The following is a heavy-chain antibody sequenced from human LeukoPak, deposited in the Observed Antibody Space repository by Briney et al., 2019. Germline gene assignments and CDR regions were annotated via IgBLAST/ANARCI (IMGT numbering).Heavy chain of an antibody. Sequence: ASVKVSCKASGYTFTCYYMHWVRQAPGQGLEWMGWINPNSGGTNYAQKFQGRVTMTRDTSISTAYMELSRLRSDDTAVYYCARTLVVPAAKYYYYGMDVWGQGTTVTVSS. J-gene: IGHJ6*02. D-gene: IGHD2-2*01. CDR1: GYTFTCYY. CDR3: ARTLVVPAAKYYYYGMDV. CDR2: INPNSGGT. V-gene: IGHV1-2*02.